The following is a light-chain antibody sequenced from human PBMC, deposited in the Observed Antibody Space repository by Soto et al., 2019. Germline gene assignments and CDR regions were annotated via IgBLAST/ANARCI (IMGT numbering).Light chain of an antibody. CDR1: QSVSSSY. V-gene: IGKV3-20*01. J-gene: IGKJ1*01. CDR3: QQYGSSPKT. Sequence: EIVLTQSPGTLSLSPVARATLSCMASQSVSSSYLAWYQQKPGQAPRLLIYGASSRATGIPDRFSGSGSGTDFTLTISRLEPEDFVVYYCQQYGSSPKTFGQGTKVDIK. CDR2: GAS.